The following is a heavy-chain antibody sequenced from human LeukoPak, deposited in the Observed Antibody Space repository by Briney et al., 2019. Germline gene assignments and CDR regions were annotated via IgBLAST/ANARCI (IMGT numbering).Heavy chain of an antibody. CDR2: IIPILGIA. D-gene: IGHD3-3*01. CDR3: AGTYYDFWSGYYENYFDY. V-gene: IGHV1-69*04. Sequence: GASVKVSCKASGGTFSSYAISWVRQAPGQGLEWMGRIIPILGIANYAQKFQGRVTITADKSTSTAYMELSSLRSEDTAVYYCAGTYYDFWSGYYENYFDYWGQGTLVTVS. J-gene: IGHJ4*02. CDR1: GGTFSSYA.